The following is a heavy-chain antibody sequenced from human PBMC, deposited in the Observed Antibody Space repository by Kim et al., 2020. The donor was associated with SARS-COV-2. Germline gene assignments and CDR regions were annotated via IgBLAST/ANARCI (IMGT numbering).Heavy chain of an antibody. CDR3: AREQVAARPKYYYYYYGMDV. D-gene: IGHD6-6*01. V-gene: IGHV1-69*13. Sequence: SVKVSCKASGGTFSSYAISWVRQAPGQGLEWMGGIIPIFGTANYAQKFQGRVTITADESTSTAYMGLSSLRSEDTAVYYCAREQVAARPKYYYYYYGMDVWGQGTTVTVSS. J-gene: IGHJ6*02. CDR2: IIPIFGTA. CDR1: GGTFSSYA.